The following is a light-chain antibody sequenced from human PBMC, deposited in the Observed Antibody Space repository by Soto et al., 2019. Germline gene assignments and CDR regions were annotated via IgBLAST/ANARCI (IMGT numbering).Light chain of an antibody. J-gene: IGKJ1*01. V-gene: IGKV3-15*01. CDR1: QNIRSN. CDR2: GAS. Sequence: EIVMTQSPATLSVSPGERATLSCRASQNIRSNLAWYQQIPGQAPRLLIHGASTRATGIPARFSGSGSGTEFTLTISGLQSEEYAVYYCQQYNNWPPWTFGQGTKVEI. CDR3: QQYNNWPPWT.